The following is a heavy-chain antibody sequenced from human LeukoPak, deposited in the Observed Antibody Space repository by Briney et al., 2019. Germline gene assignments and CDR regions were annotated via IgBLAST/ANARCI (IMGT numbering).Heavy chain of an antibody. J-gene: IGHJ4*02. Sequence: KTSETLSLTCAVSGYSISTGYYWGWIRQAPGKALEWIGNIYHSGITHYNPSLQGRVTLSVDTSKNHFSLNLNSVTAADTAVYYCTRFSTASSRPAYYWGQGTLVIVSS. CDR1: GYSISTGYY. CDR3: TRFSTASSRPAYY. CDR2: IYHSGIT. V-gene: IGHV4-38-2*01. D-gene: IGHD2-21*01.